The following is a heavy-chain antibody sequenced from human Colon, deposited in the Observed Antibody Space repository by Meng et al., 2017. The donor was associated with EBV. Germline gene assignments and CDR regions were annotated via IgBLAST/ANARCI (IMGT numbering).Heavy chain of an antibody. V-gene: IGHV1-18*01. J-gene: IGHJ4*02. Sequence: VLLVNSEVDVKTPVASVVVSAAASGYTLASYGISWLRQAPGPGLEWMGWFVNNVDTYSAQKFQGRVTMTTDTHTSTAFMELRSLRSDDTAVYYCARGTPGRSYSDYWGQGTLVTVSS. CDR1: GYTLASYG. CDR2: FVNNVDT. D-gene: IGHD3-10*01. CDR3: ARGTPGRSYSDY.